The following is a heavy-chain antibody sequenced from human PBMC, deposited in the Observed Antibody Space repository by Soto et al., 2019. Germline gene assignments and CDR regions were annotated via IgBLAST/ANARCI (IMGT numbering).Heavy chain of an antibody. J-gene: IGHJ5*02. CDR2: TFFRSKWSN. D-gene: IGHD2-2*02. CDR1: GDNVSNNTAS. CDR3: AMGDSRGPYTGYAFGP. Sequence: SQTLSLTCAISGDNVSNNTASWSWIRQSPSRGLEWLGRTFFRSKWSNDYAVSVKSRIIINADTSKNQFSLQLNSVTPEDTAVYSCAMGDSRGPYTGYAFGPWGRRPLVAV. V-gene: IGHV6-1*01.